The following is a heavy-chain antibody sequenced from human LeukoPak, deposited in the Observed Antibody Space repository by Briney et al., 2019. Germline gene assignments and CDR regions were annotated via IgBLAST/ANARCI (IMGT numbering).Heavy chain of an antibody. CDR2: IYYSGST. CDR1: GGSISSYY. D-gene: IGHD3-10*01. V-gene: IGHV4-59*01. J-gene: IGHJ4*02. CDR3: AREGGIWFGEFPYFDY. Sequence: SETLSLTCTVSGGSISSYYWSWIRQPPGKGLEWIGYIYYSGSTNYNPSLKSRVTISVDTSKNQFSLKLSSVTAADTAVYYCAREGGIWFGEFPYFDYCGQGTLVTVSS.